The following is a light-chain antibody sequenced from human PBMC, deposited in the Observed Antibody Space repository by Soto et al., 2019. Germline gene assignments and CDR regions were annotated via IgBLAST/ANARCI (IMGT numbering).Light chain of an antibody. Sequence: DIQMSQSPSCVWASGRYRGSITHRVSQRITTYLNWYQQKSGKAPSLLIYAVSSLQSGVPSRFSGSGSGTHFTLPISSLQPVYFATYYCQQSYSIPSITFGQGTRLEIK. CDR2: AVS. CDR1: QRITTY. CDR3: QQSYSIPSIT. V-gene: IGKV1-39*01. J-gene: IGKJ5*01.